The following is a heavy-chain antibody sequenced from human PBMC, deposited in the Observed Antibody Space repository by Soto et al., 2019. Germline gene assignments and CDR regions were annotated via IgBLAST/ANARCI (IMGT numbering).Heavy chain of an antibody. Sequence: SQTLSLTCDISGDSVSTKSDTWNWIRQSPSRGLEWLGRTSYRSKWYNDYAVSVKSRITINPDTSKNQFSLQLKSVTPEVTALYYCASSHRSRLGLDYRGQATLVTVSS. V-gene: IGHV6-1*01. CDR1: GDSVSTKSDT. J-gene: IGHJ4*02. D-gene: IGHD3-16*01. CDR3: ASSHRSRLGLDY. CDR2: TSYRSKWYN.